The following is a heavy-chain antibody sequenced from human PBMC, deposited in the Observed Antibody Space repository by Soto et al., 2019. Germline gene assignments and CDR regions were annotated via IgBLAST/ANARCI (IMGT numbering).Heavy chain of an antibody. V-gene: IGHV3-21*01. CDR1: GFTFSSYS. CDR3: ARDRGAVATLDY. Sequence: GGSLRLSCAASGFTFSSYSMNWVRQAPGKGLEWVSSISSSSSHIYYADSVKGRFTISRDNAKNSLYLQMNSLRAEDTAVYYCARDRGAVATLDYWGQGTLVTVSS. J-gene: IGHJ4*02. CDR2: ISSSSSHI. D-gene: IGHD6-19*01.